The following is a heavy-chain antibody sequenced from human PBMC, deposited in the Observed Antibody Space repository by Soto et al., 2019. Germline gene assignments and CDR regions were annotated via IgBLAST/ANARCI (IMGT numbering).Heavy chain of an antibody. V-gene: IGHV1-69*13. CDR3: ARGDSTDCSNGVCSFFYNHDMDV. CDR1: GGNFRRYA. Sequence: SVKVSCKASGGNFRRYAISWVRQAPGQGLEWMGGILPIFGSPSHAQKFRDRVTITADESTSTAYLELTSLTSEDTAIYYCARGDSTDCSNGVCSFFYNHDMDVWGQGTTVTVSS. CDR2: ILPIFGSP. D-gene: IGHD2-8*01. J-gene: IGHJ6*02.